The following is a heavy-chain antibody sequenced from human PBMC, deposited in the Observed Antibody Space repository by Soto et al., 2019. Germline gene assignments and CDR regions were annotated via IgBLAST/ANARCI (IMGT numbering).Heavy chain of an antibody. V-gene: IGHV3-21*01. CDR3: ASPAISTLRTDYFDY. D-gene: IGHD4-17*01. Sequence: EVQLVESGGGLVKPGGSLRLSCAASGFTFSSYSMNWVRQAPGKGLEWVSSISSSSSYIYYADSVKGRFTISRDNAKNSLYLQMNSRRAEDTAVYYCASPAISTLRTDYFDYWGQGTLVTVSS. CDR1: GFTFSSYS. CDR2: ISSSSSYI. J-gene: IGHJ4*02.